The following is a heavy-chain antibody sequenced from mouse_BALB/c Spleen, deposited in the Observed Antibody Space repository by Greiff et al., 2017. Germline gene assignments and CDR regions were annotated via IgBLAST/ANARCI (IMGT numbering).Heavy chain of an antibody. CDR1: GFSLTSYG. CDR2: IWAGGST. J-gene: IGHJ2*01. CDR3: ARDHYGSSYFDY. D-gene: IGHD1-1*01. Sequence: VHLVESGPGLVAPSQSLSITCTVSGFSLTSYGVHWVRQPPGKGLEWLGVIWAGGSTNYNSALMSRLSISKDNSKSQVFLKMNSLQTDDTAMYYCARDHYGSSYFDYWGQGTTLTVSS. V-gene: IGHV2-9*02.